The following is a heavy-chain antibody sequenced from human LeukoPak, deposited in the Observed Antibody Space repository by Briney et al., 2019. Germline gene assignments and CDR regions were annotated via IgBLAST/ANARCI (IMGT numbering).Heavy chain of an antibody. J-gene: IGHJ4*02. CDR2: ISSSGSTI. CDR1: GFTFSDYY. D-gene: IGHD6-13*01. CDR3: ARAYSSSSPLLY. V-gene: IGHV3-11*01. Sequence: GGSLRLSCAASGFTFSDYYMSWIRQAPGKGLGWVSYISSSGSTIYYADSVKGRFTISRDNAKNSLYLQMNSLRAEDTAVYYCARAYSSSSPLLYWGQGTLVTVSS.